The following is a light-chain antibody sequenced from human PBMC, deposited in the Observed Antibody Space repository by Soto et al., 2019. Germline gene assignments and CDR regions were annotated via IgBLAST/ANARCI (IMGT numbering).Light chain of an antibody. V-gene: IGKV3-20*01. CDR3: HQYDNPPRYT. CDR1: QSVSSNY. CDR2: GAS. Sequence: EIVLTQSPGTLSLSPGERATLSCRASQSVSSNYLAWYQQKPGQAPRLLIYGASSRATGIPDRFSGSGSGTDFTLTISRLEPEDFAVYYCHQYDNPPRYTFGQGTKVEIK. J-gene: IGKJ2*01.